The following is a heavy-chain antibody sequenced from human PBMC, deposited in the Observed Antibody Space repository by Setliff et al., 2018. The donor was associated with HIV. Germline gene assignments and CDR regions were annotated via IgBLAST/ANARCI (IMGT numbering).Heavy chain of an antibody. V-gene: IGHV4-59*04. D-gene: IGHD4-17*01. CDR2: IYYSGST. Sequence: PSETLSLTCTVSGASMRGHYWNWIRQPPGKGLEWIGYIYYSGSTYYNPSLKSRVTISLDTSKNQISLKLTSVTAADTAIYYCARRFLTTVVTLSFDIWGQGTMVTVSS. CDR1: GASMRGHY. CDR3: ARRFLTTVVTLSFDI. J-gene: IGHJ3*02.